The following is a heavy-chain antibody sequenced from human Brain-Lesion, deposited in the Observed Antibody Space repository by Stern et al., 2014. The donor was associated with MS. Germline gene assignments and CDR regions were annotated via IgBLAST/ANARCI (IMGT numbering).Heavy chain of an antibody. D-gene: IGHD3-16*01. Sequence: VQLVESGAEVKKPGASVKVSCKASGYTFTDYFMHWVRQAPGHGLEWLGWINPYSGDTKYAQKFQGWVTMTRDSSISTAYMELNSLRSDDTAVYYCARVPGGGFGGMDVWGQGTTVT. V-gene: IGHV1-2*04. J-gene: IGHJ6*02. CDR2: INPYSGDT. CDR3: ARVPGGGFGGMDV. CDR1: GYTFTDYF.